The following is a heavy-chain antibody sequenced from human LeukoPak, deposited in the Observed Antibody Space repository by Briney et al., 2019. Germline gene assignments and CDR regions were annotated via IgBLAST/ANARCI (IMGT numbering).Heavy chain of an antibody. D-gene: IGHD3-3*01. V-gene: IGHV1-2*06. J-gene: IGHJ4*02. CDR2: INPNGGGT. Sequence: ASVKVSCKASGYTFTGYYMHWVRQAPGQGLEWMGRINPNGGGTNYAQKFQGRVTMTSDTSISTAYMELSRLRSDDTAVYYCARERKITIFGVACDYWGQGTLVTVSS. CDR3: ARERKITIFGVACDY. CDR1: GYTFTGYY.